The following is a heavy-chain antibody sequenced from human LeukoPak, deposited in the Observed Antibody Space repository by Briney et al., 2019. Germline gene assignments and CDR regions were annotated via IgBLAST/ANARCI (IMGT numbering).Heavy chain of an antibody. V-gene: IGHV4-4*07. D-gene: IGHD6-6*01. J-gene: IGHJ4*02. Sequence: PSETLTFTCTVSGGSISNYYWSWIRQPAGKGLEWIGRIYTSRSTNYNPSLKSRVTMSVDTSKNQSSLKVNSVTAADTAVYYCAREYISSSFFDYWGQGTLVTVSS. CDR3: AREYISSSFFDY. CDR2: IYTSRST. CDR1: GGSISNYY.